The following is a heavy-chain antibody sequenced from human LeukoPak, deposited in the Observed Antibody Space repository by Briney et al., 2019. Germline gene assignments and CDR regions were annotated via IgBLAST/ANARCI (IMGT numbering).Heavy chain of an antibody. CDR2: ISYDGSNK. Sequence: GGSLRLSCAASGFTFSSYAMHWVRQAPGKGLEWVAVISYDGSNKYYADSVKGRFTISRGNSKNTLYLQMNSLRAEDTAVYYCARERGQAAENWFDPWGQGTLVTVSS. V-gene: IGHV3-30-3*01. D-gene: IGHD6-25*01. CDR1: GFTFSSYA. J-gene: IGHJ5*01. CDR3: ARERGQAAENWFDP.